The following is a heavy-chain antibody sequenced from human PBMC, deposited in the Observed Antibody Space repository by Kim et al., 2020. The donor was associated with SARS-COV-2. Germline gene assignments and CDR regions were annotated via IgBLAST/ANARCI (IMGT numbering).Heavy chain of an antibody. CDR3: ARAGDYDISGYYGFLHH. V-gene: IGHV3-74*01. D-gene: IGHD3-22*01. J-gene: IGHJ1*01. Sequence: VKGRFTISRDKDKNTLYLQMNSLRPEDTAVYYCARAGDYDISGYYGFLHHWGQGALVTVSS.